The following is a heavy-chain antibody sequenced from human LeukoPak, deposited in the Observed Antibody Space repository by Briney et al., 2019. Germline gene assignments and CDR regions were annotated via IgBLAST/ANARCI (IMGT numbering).Heavy chain of an antibody. V-gene: IGHV3-53*01. Sequence: GGSLRLSCTASGLTVSSTSMTWVRQAPGKGLEWVSDFLSVGRIYYADSVKGRFTISKDNFQNTVNLQMDNLRAEDTATYYCGSYRRAYDIWGQGTVVTVAS. CDR3: GSYRRAYDI. D-gene: IGHD1-26*01. CDR2: FLSVGRI. CDR1: GLTVSSTS. J-gene: IGHJ3*02.